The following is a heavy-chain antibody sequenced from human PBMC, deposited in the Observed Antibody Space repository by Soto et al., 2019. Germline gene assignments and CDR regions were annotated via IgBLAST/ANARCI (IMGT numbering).Heavy chain of an antibody. CDR1: GGSFSGYH. Sequence: QVQLQQWGAGLLKPSETLSLTCAVFGGSFSGYHWSWIRQPSGKGLEWIGEINSGSTKYNPSLKRRVTISLNTSKNQFPLKLNSVTAADTAVYYCARGTSYGSGSHLIDYWGQGTLVTVSS. CDR3: ARGTSYGSGSHLIDY. D-gene: IGHD3-10*01. V-gene: IGHV4-34*01. J-gene: IGHJ4*02. CDR2: INSGST.